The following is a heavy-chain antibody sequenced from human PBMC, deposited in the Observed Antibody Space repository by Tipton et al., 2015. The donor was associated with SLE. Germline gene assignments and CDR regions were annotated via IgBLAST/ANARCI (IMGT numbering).Heavy chain of an antibody. CDR2: IYHSGST. Sequence: TLSLTCTVSGGSVSSGSYYWNWIRQPPGKGLEWIGEIYHSGSTNYNPSLKSRVTISVDKAKNQFSLKLISVTAADTAVYYCARGHIGWGFDPWGQGTLVTVSS. J-gene: IGHJ5*02. CDR1: GGSVSSGSYY. D-gene: IGHD1-26*01. CDR3: ARGHIGWGFDP. V-gene: IGHV4-39*07.